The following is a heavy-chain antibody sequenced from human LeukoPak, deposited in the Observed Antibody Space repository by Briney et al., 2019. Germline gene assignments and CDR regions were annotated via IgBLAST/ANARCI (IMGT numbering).Heavy chain of an antibody. Sequence: ASVKVSCKASGYTFTSYGISWVRQAPGQGLEWMGWTSAYNGNTNYAQKLQGRVTMTTDTSTSTAYMELRSLRSDDTAVYYCAREVVVVPEDNWFDPWGQGTLVTVSS. CDR1: GYTFTSYG. CDR3: AREVVVVPEDNWFDP. D-gene: IGHD2-2*01. V-gene: IGHV1-18*01. J-gene: IGHJ5*02. CDR2: TSAYNGNT.